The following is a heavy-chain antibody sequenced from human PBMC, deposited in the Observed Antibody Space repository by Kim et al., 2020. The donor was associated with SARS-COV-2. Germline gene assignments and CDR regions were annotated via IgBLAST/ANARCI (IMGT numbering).Heavy chain of an antibody. J-gene: IGHJ5*02. V-gene: IGHV4-39*07. CDR1: GGSISSSSYY. Sequence: SETLSLTCTVSGGSISSSSYYWGWIRQPPGKGLEWIGSIYYSGSTYYNPSLKSRVTISVDTSKNQFSLKLSSVTAADTAVYYCARDWFDYYGSGTKINWFDPWGQGTLVTVSS. CDR3: ARDWFDYYGSGTKINWFDP. CDR2: IYYSGST. D-gene: IGHD3-10*01.